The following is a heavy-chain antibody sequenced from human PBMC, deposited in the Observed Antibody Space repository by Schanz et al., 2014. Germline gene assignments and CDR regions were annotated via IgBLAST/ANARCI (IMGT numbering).Heavy chain of an antibody. CDR3: AKAFRTTKYYGMDV. CDR2: IRFDASHK. V-gene: IGHV3-30*02. J-gene: IGHJ6*02. Sequence: QVQLVESGGGVVQPGGSLRLSCAASGFSFSGSGMHWVRQAPGEGLEWVAFIRFDASHKYYGDSVRGRFTISRDNSKNTLSLLVNSLRGEDTATYYCAKAFRTTKYYGMDVWGQGTTVTVS. D-gene: IGHD1-1*01. CDR1: GFSFSGSG.